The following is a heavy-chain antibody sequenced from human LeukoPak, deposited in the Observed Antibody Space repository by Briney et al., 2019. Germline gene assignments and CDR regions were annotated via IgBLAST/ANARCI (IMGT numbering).Heavy chain of an antibody. CDR1: GFTFSSYA. D-gene: IGHD3-10*01. V-gene: IGHV3-30*04. CDR3: ARVRVRGVIMTYYYYGMDV. J-gene: IGHJ6*02. CDR2: ISYDGGNK. Sequence: GGSLRLSCAASGFTFSSYAIHWVRQAPGKGLQWEAVISYDGGNKYYANSVKGRFTISRDNSNDTLYLQMNSLRADDTAVYYCARVRVRGVIMTYYYYGMDVWGQGTTVTVSS.